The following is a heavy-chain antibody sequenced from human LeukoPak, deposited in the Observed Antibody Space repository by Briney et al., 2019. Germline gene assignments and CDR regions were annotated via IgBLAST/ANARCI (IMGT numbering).Heavy chain of an antibody. CDR3: ARQTTAGTSFDV. D-gene: IGHD6-13*01. CDR1: GFTSSSYA. Sequence: PGRSLRLSCAASGFTSSSYAMHWVRQAPGKGREWVAVISYDGSNKYYADSVKGRFTISRDNSKNTLYLQMNSLRAEDTAVYYCARQTTAGTSFDVWGQGTSVTVSS. CDR2: ISYDGSNK. J-gene: IGHJ6*02. V-gene: IGHV3-30-3*01.